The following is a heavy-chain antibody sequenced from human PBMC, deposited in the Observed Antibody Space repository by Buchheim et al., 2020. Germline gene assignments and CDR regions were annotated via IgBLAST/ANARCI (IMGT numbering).Heavy chain of an antibody. J-gene: IGHJ4*02. CDR2: ISYDGSNK. CDR3: AKDRVGDGYNSYFDY. V-gene: IGHV3-30*18. Sequence: QAQLVESGGGVVQPGRSLRLSCAASGFTFSSYGMHWVRQAPGKGLEWVAVISYDGSNKYYADSVKGRFTISRDNSKNTLYLQMNSLRAEDTAVYYCAKDRVGDGYNSYFDYWGQGTL. D-gene: IGHD5-24*01. CDR1: GFTFSSYG.